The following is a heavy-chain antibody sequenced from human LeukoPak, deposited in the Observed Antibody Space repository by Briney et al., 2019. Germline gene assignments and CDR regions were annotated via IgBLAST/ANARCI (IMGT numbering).Heavy chain of an antibody. D-gene: IGHD2-2*01. Sequence: SVKVSCKASGGTFSSYAISWVRQAPRQGLEWMGGIIPIFGTANYAQKFQGRVTITADESTSTAYMELSSLRSEDTAVYYCARVQPRYCSSTSCYGGEQGAFDIWGQGTMVTVSS. J-gene: IGHJ3*02. CDR2: IIPIFGTA. CDR1: GGTFSSYA. V-gene: IGHV1-69*13. CDR3: ARVQPRYCSSTSCYGGEQGAFDI.